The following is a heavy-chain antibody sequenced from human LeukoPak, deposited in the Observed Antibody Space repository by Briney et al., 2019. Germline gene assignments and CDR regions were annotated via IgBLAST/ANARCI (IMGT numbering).Heavy chain of an antibody. J-gene: IGHJ4*02. CDR1: GYTFTSYY. V-gene: IGHV1-46*01. CDR3: ARDARTSYDSSGYYFDY. CDR2: INPSGGST. Sequence: ASVTVSCTASGYTFTSYYMHWVRQAPGQGLEWMGIINPSGGSTSYAQKFQGRVTMTRDTSTSTVYMELSSLRSEDTAVYYCARDARTSYDSSGYYFDYWGQGTLVTVSS. D-gene: IGHD3-22*01.